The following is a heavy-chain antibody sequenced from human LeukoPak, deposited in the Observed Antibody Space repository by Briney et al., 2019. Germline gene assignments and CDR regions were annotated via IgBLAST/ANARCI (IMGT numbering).Heavy chain of an antibody. J-gene: IGHJ5*02. D-gene: IGHD1-1*01. CDR1: GFTFSSYE. Sequence: PGGSLRLSCAASGFTFSSYEMNWVRQAPGKGLEWVSYISSSGSTLYYADSVKGRFTISRDNAKNSLYLQMNSLRAEDTAVYYCARVQTGTTNWFDPWGQGTLVTVSS. CDR2: ISSSGSTL. V-gene: IGHV3-48*03. CDR3: ARVQTGTTNWFDP.